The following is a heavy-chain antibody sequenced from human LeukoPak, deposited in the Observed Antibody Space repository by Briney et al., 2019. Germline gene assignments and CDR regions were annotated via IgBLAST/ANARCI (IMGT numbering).Heavy chain of an antibody. CDR1: GCTFSSYG. V-gene: IGHV1-2*02. Sequence: SVKVSRKSSGCTFSSYGISWVRQPPGQGLEWMGWINPNSGGTNYAQKFQGRVTMTRDTSISTAYMELSRLRSDDTAVYYCARDSSRDYYFDSWGQGKLVTVSS. CDR2: INPNSGGT. D-gene: IGHD6-13*01. J-gene: IGHJ4*02. CDR3: ARDSSRDYYFDS.